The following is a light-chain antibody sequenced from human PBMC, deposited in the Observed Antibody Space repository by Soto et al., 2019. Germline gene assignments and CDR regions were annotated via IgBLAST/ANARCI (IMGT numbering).Light chain of an antibody. CDR3: KQYVSSPRT. J-gene: IGKJ1*01. Sequence: EVVMTQSPATLSVSPGERATLSCRASQSVSINLAWYQQKPGQAHRLLIHGAYTRAIGIQARFSGSGSGTEFTLTIRGLQSEDFAVYYCKQYVSSPRTFGQGTKVDIK. CDR2: GAY. V-gene: IGKV3-15*01. CDR1: QSVSIN.